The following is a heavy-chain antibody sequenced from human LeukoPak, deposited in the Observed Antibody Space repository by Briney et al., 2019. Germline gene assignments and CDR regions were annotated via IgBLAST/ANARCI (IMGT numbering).Heavy chain of an antibody. V-gene: IGHV3-30*18. D-gene: IGHD3-10*01. CDR1: GFTFSSYG. J-gene: IGHJ4*02. CDR2: ISYDGSNK. Sequence: GGSLRLSCAASGFTFSSYGMHWVRQAPGKGLEWVAVISYDGSNKYYADSVKGRFTISRDNSKNTLYLQMNSLRAEDTAVCYCAKLGLPPIRGAYHSPMDYWGQGTLVTVSS. CDR3: AKLGLPPIRGAYHSPMDY.